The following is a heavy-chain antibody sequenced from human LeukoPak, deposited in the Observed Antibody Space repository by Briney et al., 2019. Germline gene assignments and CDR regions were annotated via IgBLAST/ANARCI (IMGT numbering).Heavy chain of an antibody. Sequence: PSETLSLTCAVYGGSFSGYYWSWIRQPPGKGLEWIGEINHSGSTNYNPSLKSRVTISVDTSKNQFSLKLSPVTAADTAVYYCARLNGTTGTPDFDYWGQGTLVTVSS. V-gene: IGHV4-34*01. CDR3: ARLNGTTGTPDFDY. J-gene: IGHJ4*02. D-gene: IGHD1-1*01. CDR2: INHSGST. CDR1: GGSFSGYY.